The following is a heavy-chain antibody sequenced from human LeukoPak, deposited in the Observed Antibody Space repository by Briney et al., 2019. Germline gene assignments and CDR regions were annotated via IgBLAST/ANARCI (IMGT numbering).Heavy chain of an antibody. CDR2: IYSGGST. V-gene: IGHV3-66*01. D-gene: IGHD6-13*01. Sequence: PSETLSLTCAVYGGSFSGYYWSWIRQPPGKGLEWVSVIYSGGSTYYADSVKGRFTISRDNSKNTLYLQMNSLRAEDTAVYYCARDLPIAAAGLGKPFDYWGQGTLVTVSS. CDR3: ARDLPIAAAGLGKPFDY. CDR1: GGSFSGYY. J-gene: IGHJ4*02.